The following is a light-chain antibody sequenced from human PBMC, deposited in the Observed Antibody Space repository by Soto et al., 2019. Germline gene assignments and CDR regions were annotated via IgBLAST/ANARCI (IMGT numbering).Light chain of an antibody. Sequence: EIVLTQSPGTLSLSPGEGATLSCRASQSIYTKLAWYQKKSGQAPRLLIYDASTRAYGIPDRFSGSGSGTDVSLTISRLGPEDFAVYYCQQYAGSLYTLAQVTKLDI. CDR1: QSIYTK. CDR2: DAS. V-gene: IGKV3-20*01. CDR3: QQYAGSLYT. J-gene: IGKJ2*01.